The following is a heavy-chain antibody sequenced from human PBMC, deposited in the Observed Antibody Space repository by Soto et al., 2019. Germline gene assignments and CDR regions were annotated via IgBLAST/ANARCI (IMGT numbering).Heavy chain of an antibody. J-gene: IGHJ4*02. CDR2: INHSGST. D-gene: IGHD3-10*01. Sequence: SETLSLTCAVYGGSFSGYYWSWIRQPPGKGLEWIGEINHSGSTNYNPSLKSRVTISVDTSKNQFSLKLSSVTAADTAVYYCARGGEGNSLYYFDYWGQGTLGTVSS. CDR3: ARGGEGNSLYYFDY. V-gene: IGHV4-34*01. CDR1: GGSFSGYY.